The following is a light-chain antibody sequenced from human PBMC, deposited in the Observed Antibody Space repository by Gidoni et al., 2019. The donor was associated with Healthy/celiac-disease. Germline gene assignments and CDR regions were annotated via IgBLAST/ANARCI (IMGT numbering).Light chain of an antibody. CDR2: GAS. Sequence: WTRYPGTLSLSPGERATLSCRASQSVSSSYLAWYQQKPGQAPRLLIDGASSRATGIPDRFSGSGSGTDFTLTISRLEPEDFAVYYCQQYGSSPRTFGQGTKVEIK. CDR3: QQYGSSPRT. V-gene: IGKV3-20*01. CDR1: QSVSSSY. J-gene: IGKJ1*01.